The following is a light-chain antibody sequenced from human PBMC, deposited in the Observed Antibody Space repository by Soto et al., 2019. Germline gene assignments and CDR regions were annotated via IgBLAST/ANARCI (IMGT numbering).Light chain of an antibody. CDR2: AAS. Sequence: DIQMTQSPSTLSASVGDRVTIICRASQSISTLLACYQQKPGKAAKLLLYAASSWESGVPSRFSGSGSGTEFTLPSCSLQPDDFATYYCQQYEMFLTLGQGTKGEIK. CDR1: QSISTL. V-gene: IGKV1-5*02. J-gene: IGKJ1*01. CDR3: QQYEMFLT.